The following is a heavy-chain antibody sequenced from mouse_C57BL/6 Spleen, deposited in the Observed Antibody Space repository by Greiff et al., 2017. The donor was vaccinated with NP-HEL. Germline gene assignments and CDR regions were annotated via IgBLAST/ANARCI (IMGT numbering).Heavy chain of an antibody. J-gene: IGHJ4*01. CDR2: IDPSDSYT. CDR3: ARTVASYYYAMDY. CDR1: GYTFTSYW. D-gene: IGHD1-1*01. Sequence: VQLQQPGAELVKPGASVKLSCKASGYTFTSYWMQWVKQRPGQGLEWIGEIDPSDSYTNYNQKFKGKATLTVDTSSSTAYMQLSSLTSEDSAVYYCARTVASYYYAMDYWGKGTSVTVSP. V-gene: IGHV1-50*01.